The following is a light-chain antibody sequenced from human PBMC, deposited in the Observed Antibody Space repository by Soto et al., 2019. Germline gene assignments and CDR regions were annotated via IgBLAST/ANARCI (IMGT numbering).Light chain of an antibody. J-gene: IGKJ1*01. CDR1: QSVSSSY. CDR3: QQYGSSPQT. V-gene: IGKV3-20*01. Sequence: TQSPSSLSASVGDRVTITCRASQSVSSSYLAWYQQKPGQAPRLLIYGASSRATGIPDRFSGSGSGTDFTLTISRLEPEDFAVYYCQQYGSSPQTFGQGTKVDIK. CDR2: GAS.